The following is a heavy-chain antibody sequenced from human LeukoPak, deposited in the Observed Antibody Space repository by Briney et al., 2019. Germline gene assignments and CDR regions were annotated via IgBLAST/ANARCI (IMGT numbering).Heavy chain of an antibody. CDR1: GGSISSYY. CDR2: IYYSGST. V-gene: IGHV4-59*08. Sequence: PSETLSLTCTVSGGSISSYYWSWIRQPPGKGLEWIGYIYYSGSTNYNPSLKSRVTISVDTSKNQFSLELSSVTAADTAVYYCARLPRYSSSWYFDLWGRGTLVTVSS. CDR3: ARLPRYSSSWYFDL. J-gene: IGHJ2*01. D-gene: IGHD6-13*01.